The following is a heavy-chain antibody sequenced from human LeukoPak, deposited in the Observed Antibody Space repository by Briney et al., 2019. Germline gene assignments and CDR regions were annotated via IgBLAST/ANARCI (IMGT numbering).Heavy chain of an antibody. D-gene: IGHD3-10*01. J-gene: IGHJ4*02. CDR1: GYSFTSYW. Sequence: GESLKISCKGSGYSFTSYWIGWVRQLPGKGLEWMEIIYPGDSDTRYSPSFQGQVTISADKSISTAYLQWSSLKASDTAMYYCASGGAHYYGSGSYQFDYWGQGTLVTVSS. CDR3: ASGGAHYYGSGSYQFDY. V-gene: IGHV5-51*01. CDR2: IYPGDSDT.